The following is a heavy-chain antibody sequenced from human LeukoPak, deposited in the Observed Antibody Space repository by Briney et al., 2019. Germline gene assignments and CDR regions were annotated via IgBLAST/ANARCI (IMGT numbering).Heavy chain of an antibody. CDR2: ISYDGSNK. CDR3: AKDLRYFDWDDAFDI. J-gene: IGHJ3*02. Sequence: PGGSLRLSCAASGFTFSSYGMHWVRQAPGKELEWVAVISYDGSNKYYADSVKGRFTISRDNSKNTLYLQMNSLRAEDTAVYYCAKDLRYFDWDDAFDIWGQGTMVTVSS. V-gene: IGHV3-30*18. CDR1: GFTFSSYG. D-gene: IGHD3-9*01.